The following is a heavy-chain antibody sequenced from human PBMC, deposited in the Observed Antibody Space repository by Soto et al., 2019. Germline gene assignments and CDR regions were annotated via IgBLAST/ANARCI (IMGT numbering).Heavy chain of an antibody. CDR1: GFTFSSYG. J-gene: IGHJ6*02. CDR3: AKVSGSYSDYYYGMDV. Sequence: QVQLVESGGGVVQPGRSLRLSCAASGFTFSSYGMHWFRQAPGKGLEWVAVISYDGSNKYYADSVKGRFTISRDNSKNTLYLQMNSLGAEDTAVYYCAKVSGSYSDYYYGMDVWGQGTTVTVSS. V-gene: IGHV3-30*18. CDR2: ISYDGSNK. D-gene: IGHD1-26*01.